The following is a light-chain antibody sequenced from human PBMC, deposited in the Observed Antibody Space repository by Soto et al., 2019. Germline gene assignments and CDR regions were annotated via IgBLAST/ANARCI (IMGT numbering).Light chain of an antibody. V-gene: IGKV3-20*01. CDR1: QSVSSSY. J-gene: IGKJ2*01. CDR3: QHRVT. CDR2: GAS. Sequence: EIVLTQSPGTLSLSPGERATLSCRASQSVSSSYLAWYQQKPGQAPRLLIYGASSRATGIPDRFSGSGSGTDLILTISRLEPEDFAVYYCQHRVTFGQGTKLEIK.